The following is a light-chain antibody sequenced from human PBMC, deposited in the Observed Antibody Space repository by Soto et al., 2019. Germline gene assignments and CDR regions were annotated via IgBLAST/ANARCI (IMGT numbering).Light chain of an antibody. CDR1: QSVSNN. V-gene: IGKV3-15*01. Sequence: EIMMTQSPATLSVSPGERATLSCRASQSVSNNLAWYQHKPGQVPTLLIFYASTRATGIPARFSGSGSGTEFTLTISSLQSEDVAVYYCQQYNNWPPITFGQGTRLEIK. CDR3: QQYNNWPPIT. J-gene: IGKJ5*01. CDR2: YAS.